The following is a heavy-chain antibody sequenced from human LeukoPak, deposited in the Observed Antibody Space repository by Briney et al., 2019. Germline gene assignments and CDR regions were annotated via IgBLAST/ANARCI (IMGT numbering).Heavy chain of an antibody. CDR1: GFTFSNAW. CDR2: ISSSGSTI. J-gene: IGHJ5*02. V-gene: IGHV3-11*01. D-gene: IGHD2-2*01. CDR3: ARIGAYCSSTSCRDGP. Sequence: GGSLRLSCAASGFTFSNAWMSWVRQIPGKGLEWVSYISSSGSTIYYADSVKGRFTISRDNAKNSLYLQMNSLRAEDTAVYYCARIGAYCSSTSCRDGPWGQGTLVTVSS.